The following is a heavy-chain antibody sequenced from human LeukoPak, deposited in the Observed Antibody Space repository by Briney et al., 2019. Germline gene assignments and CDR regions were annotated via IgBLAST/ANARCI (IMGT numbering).Heavy chain of an antibody. Sequence: PGGSLRLSCAASEFTFSDYYMTWIRQAPGKGLEWVANIKQDGSEKYYVDSVKGRFTISRDNAKNSLYLQIHSLRAEDTAVYYCARYSSNYVIYFDYWGQGTLVTVSS. J-gene: IGHJ4*02. CDR1: EFTFSDYY. CDR2: IKQDGSEK. V-gene: IGHV3-7*01. D-gene: IGHD4-11*01. CDR3: ARYSSNYVIYFDY.